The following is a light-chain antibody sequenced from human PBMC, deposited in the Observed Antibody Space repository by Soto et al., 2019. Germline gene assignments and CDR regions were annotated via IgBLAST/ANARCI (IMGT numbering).Light chain of an antibody. Sequence: SYELTQPPSVSLAPGQTATITCGGNNSGSKSVHWYQQRPGQAPVLVVYDDRDRPSGIPGRFSGSNSGNTATLTISRVEAGDEADYYCQVWDSRSVIFGGGTQLTVL. CDR3: QVWDSRSVI. CDR2: DDR. V-gene: IGLV3-21*02. CDR1: NSGSKS. J-gene: IGLJ2*01.